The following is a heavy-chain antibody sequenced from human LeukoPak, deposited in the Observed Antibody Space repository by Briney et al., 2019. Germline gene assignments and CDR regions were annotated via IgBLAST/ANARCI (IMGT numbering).Heavy chain of an antibody. D-gene: IGHD5/OR15-5a*01. V-gene: IGHV3-23*01. CDR2: ISGSGGST. J-gene: IGHJ6*02. Sequence: GGSLRLSCAASGFTFSSYAMSWVRQAPGKGLEWVSAISGSGGSTYYADSVKGRFTISRDNSKNTLYLQMNSLRAEDTAVYYCAKDSVPNYYYYYGMDVWGQGTTVTVSS. CDR1: GFTFSSYA. CDR3: AKDSVPNYYYYYGMDV.